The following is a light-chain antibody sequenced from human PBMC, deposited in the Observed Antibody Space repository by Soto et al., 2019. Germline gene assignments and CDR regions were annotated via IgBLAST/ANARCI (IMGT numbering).Light chain of an antibody. J-gene: IGLJ2*01. CDR3: SSYTSSDSVV. CDR2: DVR. V-gene: IGLV2-14*03. Sequence: QSALTQPTSVSGSPGQSIAISCTGTSSDIGAYNYVSWYQQYPGKAPKLIIRDVRNRPSGVADRFSGSKSGNTASLTISGLQAEDEADYYCSSYTSSDSVVFGGGTKLT. CDR1: SSDIGAYNY.